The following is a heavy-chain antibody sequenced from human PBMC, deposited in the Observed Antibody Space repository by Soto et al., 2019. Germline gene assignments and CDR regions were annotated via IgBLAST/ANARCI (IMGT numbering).Heavy chain of an antibody. CDR2: ISSSGTTI. CDR3: VARIQLWNRVDF. CDR1: GFTFSSYS. Sequence: GGSLRLSCAASGFTFSSYSMSWIRQAPGKGLEWLSHISSSGTTIHYADSVKGRFTISRDNAKKSLFLQMNSLRAEDTAVYYCVARIQLWNRVDFWGQGTLVTVSS. D-gene: IGHD5-18*01. J-gene: IGHJ4*02. V-gene: IGHV3-48*04.